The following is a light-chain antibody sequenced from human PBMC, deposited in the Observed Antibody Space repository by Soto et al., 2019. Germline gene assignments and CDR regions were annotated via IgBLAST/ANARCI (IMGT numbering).Light chain of an antibody. J-gene: IGKJ3*01. Sequence: EIVLTQSPGTLSLSPGERATLSCRASQSVSISYLAWYQQRPGQAPRLLIYGASSRATGIPPRFSGSGSGTEFTLTISSLQPDDFATYYCQHYTLYSASFGPGTKVDIK. V-gene: IGKV3-20*01. CDR1: QSVSISY. CDR3: QHYTLYSAS. CDR2: GAS.